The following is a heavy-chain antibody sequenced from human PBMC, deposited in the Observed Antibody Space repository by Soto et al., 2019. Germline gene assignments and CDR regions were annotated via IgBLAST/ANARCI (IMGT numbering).Heavy chain of an antibody. CDR3: ARVHTHIVATTWYFDY. CDR1: GGSISSGGYY. J-gene: IGHJ4*02. D-gene: IGHD5-12*01. Sequence: PSETLSLTCTVSGGSISSGGYYWSWIRQHPGKGLEWIGYIYYSGSTYYNPSLKSRVTISVDTSKNQFSLKLSSVTAADTAVYNCARVHTHIVATTWYFDYWGQGTLVTVSS. CDR2: IYYSGST. V-gene: IGHV4-31*03.